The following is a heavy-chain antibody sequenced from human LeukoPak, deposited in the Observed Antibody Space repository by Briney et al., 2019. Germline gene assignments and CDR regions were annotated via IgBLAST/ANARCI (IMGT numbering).Heavy chain of an antibody. CDR3: ARGRVFFTKRGNWFGP. CDR1: GGSFGGYY. V-gene: IGHV4-34*01. J-gene: IGHJ5*02. D-gene: IGHD6-6*01. Sequence: TSETLSLTCAVYGGSFGGYYWSWIRQPPGKGLEWIGEINHSGSTSYNPSLKSRVTISVDTSKNQFSLKLSSVTAADTAVYYCARGRVFFTKRGNWFGPWGQGTLVTVSS. CDR2: INHSGST.